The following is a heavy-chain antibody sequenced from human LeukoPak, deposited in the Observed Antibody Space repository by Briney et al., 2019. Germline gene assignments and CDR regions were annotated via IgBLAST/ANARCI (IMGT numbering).Heavy chain of an antibody. CDR2: IYYSGST. V-gene: IGHV4-31*03. CDR3: ARESAYCSGGSCPFKI. J-gene: IGHJ3*02. CDR1: GGSISSGVYY. Sequence: ASETLSLTCTVSGGSISSGVYYWSWIRQHPGKGLEWIGYIYYSGSTYYNPSLKSRVTISVDTSKNQFSLKLSSVTAADTAVYYCARESAYCSGGSCPFKIWGQGTMVTVSS. D-gene: IGHD2-15*01.